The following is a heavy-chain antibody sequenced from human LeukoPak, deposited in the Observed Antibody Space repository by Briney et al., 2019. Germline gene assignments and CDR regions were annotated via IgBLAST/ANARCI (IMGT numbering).Heavy chain of an antibody. CDR3: AKDMAPYSSSSESLEY. Sequence: GGSLRLSCAASGFTFDGYAMHWVRQAPGKGLEWVSLISGDGGSTYYIDSVKGRFTISRDNSKNSLYLQMNSLRTEDTALYYCAKDMAPYSSSSESLEYWGQGTLVTVST. J-gene: IGHJ4*02. V-gene: IGHV3-43*02. D-gene: IGHD6-13*01. CDR1: GFTFDGYA. CDR2: ISGDGGST.